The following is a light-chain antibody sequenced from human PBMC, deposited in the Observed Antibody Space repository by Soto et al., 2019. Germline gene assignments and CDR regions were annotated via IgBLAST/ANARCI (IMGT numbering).Light chain of an antibody. V-gene: IGLV2-14*01. J-gene: IGLJ1*01. Sequence: LTQPASVSGSPGQSITISCTGTSSDVGGYNYVSWYQQHPGKAPKLMIYEVSNRPSGVSNRFSGSKSGNTASLTISGLQAEDEADYYCSSYTSSSTPYYVFGTGTKVTVL. CDR2: EVS. CDR3: SSYTSSSTPYYV. CDR1: SSDVGGYNY.